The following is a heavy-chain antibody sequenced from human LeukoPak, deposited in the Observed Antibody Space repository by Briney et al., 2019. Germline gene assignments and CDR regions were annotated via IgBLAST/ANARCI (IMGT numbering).Heavy chain of an antibody. CDR2: IHTSGST. J-gene: IGHJ4*02. D-gene: IGHD6-19*01. CDR3: AGRAQTTGWSFDY. CDR1: GGSTSSYY. V-gene: IGHV4-4*07. Sequence: PSGTLSLTCIVSGGSTSSYYWSWIRQPAGKGLEWIGQIHTSGSTNYNPSLKSRVAMSVDTSKNQFSLELSSVTAADTAVYYCAGRAQTTGWSFDYWGQGALVTVSS.